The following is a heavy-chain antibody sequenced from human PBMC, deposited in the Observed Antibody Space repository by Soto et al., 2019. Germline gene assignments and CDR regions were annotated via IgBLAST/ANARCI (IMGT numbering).Heavy chain of an antibody. Sequence: QVQLVQSGTEVKKPGASVKVSCKASGYSFSNYGFSWVRQAPGQGLEWMGWISAYNGNTNYAQKPQGRVTMSTDTSXXTAYMELRSLRSDDTAVYYCAREGLGIYSYTGMDVWGQGTTVSVSS. CDR3: AREGLGIYSYTGMDV. CDR1: GYSFSNYG. J-gene: IGHJ6*02. D-gene: IGHD7-27*01. V-gene: IGHV1-18*01. CDR2: ISAYNGNT.